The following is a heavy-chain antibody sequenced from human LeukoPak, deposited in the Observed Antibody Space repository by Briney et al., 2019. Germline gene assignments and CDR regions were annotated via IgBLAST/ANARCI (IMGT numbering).Heavy chain of an antibody. Sequence: GGSLRLSCAASGFTFSSYAMSWVRQAPGKGLEWVAVIWYDGSNKYYADSVKGRFTISRDNSKNTLYLQMNSLRAEDTAVYYCARDRGSGMYYYYGMDVWGQGTTVTVSS. CDR3: ARDRGSGMYYYYGMDV. CDR1: GFTFSSYA. CDR2: IWYDGSNK. D-gene: IGHD3-10*01. J-gene: IGHJ6*02. V-gene: IGHV3-33*08.